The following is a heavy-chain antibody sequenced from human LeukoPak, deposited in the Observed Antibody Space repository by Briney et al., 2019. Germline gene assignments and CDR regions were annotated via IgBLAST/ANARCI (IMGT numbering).Heavy chain of an antibody. D-gene: IGHD3-10*01. Sequence: SETLSLTCTVSGGSISSYYWSWIRQPPGKGLEWIWRIYTSGSTNYNPSLKSRVTISVDTSKNQFSLKLGSVTAADTAVYYCARATRRVSSSFGSTNDNWFDPWGQGTLVTVSS. CDR2: IYTSGST. CDR1: GGSISSYY. J-gene: IGHJ5*02. CDR3: ARATRRVSSSFGSTNDNWFDP. V-gene: IGHV4-4*08.